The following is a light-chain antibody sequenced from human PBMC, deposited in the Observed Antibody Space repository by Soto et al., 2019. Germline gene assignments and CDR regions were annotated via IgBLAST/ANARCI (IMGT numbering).Light chain of an antibody. Sequence: DLQMTQSPSSLSASVGDRVTITCRSSQNINNYLNWYQQKPGKAPKLLIYAESSLESGVPSRFSGSGSGTDFTLTISSLQPEDFATYYCQQSYSTPPLTFGGGTKVEI. CDR2: AES. J-gene: IGKJ4*01. CDR1: QNINNY. V-gene: IGKV1-39*01. CDR3: QQSYSTPPLT.